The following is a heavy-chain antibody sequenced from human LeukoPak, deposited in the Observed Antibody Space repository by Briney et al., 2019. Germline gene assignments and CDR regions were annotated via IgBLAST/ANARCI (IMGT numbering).Heavy chain of an antibody. J-gene: IGHJ3*02. V-gene: IGHV4-59*12. CDR3: AREGYGDTDDAFDI. Sequence: PAPTLSLTCTVAGGSISSYDWSSIRQPPGKEQEWIGYFYYSGSTNYNPSLKSRVTISVDTSKNQFSLKLSSVTAADTAVYYCAREGYGDTDDAFDIWGQGTMVTVSS. D-gene: IGHD4-17*01. CDR1: GGSISSYD. CDR2: FYYSGST.